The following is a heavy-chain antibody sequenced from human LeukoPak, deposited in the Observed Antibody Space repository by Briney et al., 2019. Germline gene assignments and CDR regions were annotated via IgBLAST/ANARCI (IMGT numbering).Heavy chain of an antibody. J-gene: IGHJ4*02. Sequence: SETLSLTCAVYGGSFSGYSWTWIRQPPGKGLEWIGEFNHSGSTNYNPSLKSRVTISVDTSKNQFSLKLTSVTAADTAVYYCARLYLPATRFDYWGQRTLVTVSS. V-gene: IGHV4-34*01. CDR3: ARLYLPATRFDY. D-gene: IGHD5-24*01. CDR1: GGSFSGYS. CDR2: FNHSGST.